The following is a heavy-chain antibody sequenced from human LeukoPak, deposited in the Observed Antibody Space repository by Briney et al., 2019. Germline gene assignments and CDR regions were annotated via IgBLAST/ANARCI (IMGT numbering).Heavy chain of an antibody. J-gene: IGHJ4*02. D-gene: IGHD3-10*01. CDR1: GGSISSYY. CDR3: ARGNHYYGYYFDY. CDR2: IYTSGIT. V-gene: IGHV4-4*07. Sequence: SETLSLTCTVSGGSVSGGSISSYYWSWIRQPAGKGLEWVGRIYTSGITNYNPSLKSRVTMSVDTSKNQFSLKLNSVTAADTAIYYCARGNHYYGYYFDYWGQGTLVTVSS.